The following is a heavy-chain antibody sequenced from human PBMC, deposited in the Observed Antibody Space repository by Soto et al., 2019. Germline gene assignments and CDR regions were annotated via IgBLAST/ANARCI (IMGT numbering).Heavy chain of an antibody. J-gene: IGHJ5*02. V-gene: IGHV4-34*01. CDR2: INHSGST. CDR1: GGSFSGYY. Sequence: ETLSLTCAVYGGSFSGYYWSWIRQPPGKGLEWIGEINHSGSTNYNPSLKSRVTISVDTSKNQFSLKLSSVTAADTAVYYCARGTTFGARWFDPWGQGTLVTVSS. CDR3: ARGTTFGARWFDP. D-gene: IGHD3-10*02.